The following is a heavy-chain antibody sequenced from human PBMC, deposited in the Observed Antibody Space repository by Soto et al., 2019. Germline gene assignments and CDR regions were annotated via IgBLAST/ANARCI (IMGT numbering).Heavy chain of an antibody. CDR1: GFTFSSYA. CDR3: AKIPPGYSYGYFYFDY. Sequence: PGGSLRLSCAASGFTFSSYAMSWVRQAPGKGLEWVSAISGSGGSTYYVDSVKGRFTISRDNSKNTLYLQMNSLRAEDTAVYYCAKIPPGYSYGYFYFDYWGQGTLVTVSS. V-gene: IGHV3-23*01. J-gene: IGHJ4*02. CDR2: ISGSGGST. D-gene: IGHD5-18*01.